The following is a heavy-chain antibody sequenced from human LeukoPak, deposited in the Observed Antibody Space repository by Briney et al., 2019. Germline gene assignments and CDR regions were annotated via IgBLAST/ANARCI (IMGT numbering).Heavy chain of an antibody. CDR1: GGTFSSYA. CDR2: IIPIFGTA. Sequence: ASVKVSCKASGGTFSSYAISWVRQAPGQGLEWMGRIIPIFGTANYAQKFQGRVTITTDESTSTAYMELSSLRSEDTAVHYCARGCTSCFWFDPWGQGTLVTVSS. CDR3: ARGCTSCFWFDP. V-gene: IGHV1-69*05. J-gene: IGHJ5*02. D-gene: IGHD2-2*01.